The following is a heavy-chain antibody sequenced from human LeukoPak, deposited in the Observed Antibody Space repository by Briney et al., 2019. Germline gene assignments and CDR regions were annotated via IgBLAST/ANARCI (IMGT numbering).Heavy chain of an antibody. CDR3: ARDVDIVATVWFDP. D-gene: IGHD5-12*01. V-gene: IGHV4-39*02. CDR1: GGPISSSSYY. Sequence: SETLSLTCTVSGGPISSSSYYWGWIRQPPGKGLEWIGTIYYSGSTYYNPSLKSRVTISVDTSQNQFSLRLSSVTAADTAVYYCARDVDIVATVWFDPWGQGTLVTVSS. J-gene: IGHJ5*02. CDR2: IYYSGST.